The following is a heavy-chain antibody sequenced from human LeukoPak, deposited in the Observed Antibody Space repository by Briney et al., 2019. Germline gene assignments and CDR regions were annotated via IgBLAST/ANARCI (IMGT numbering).Heavy chain of an antibody. V-gene: IGHV1-8*01. D-gene: IGHD4-23*01. CDR2: MNPNSGNT. CDR3: ARPATVVTADAFDI. CDR1: GYTFTSYD. Sequence: ASVKVSCKASGYTFTSYDINWVRQATGQGLEWMGWMNPNSGNTGYAQRFQGRVTMTRNTSISTAYMELSSLRSEDTAVYYCARPATVVTADAFDIWGQGTMVTVSS. J-gene: IGHJ3*02.